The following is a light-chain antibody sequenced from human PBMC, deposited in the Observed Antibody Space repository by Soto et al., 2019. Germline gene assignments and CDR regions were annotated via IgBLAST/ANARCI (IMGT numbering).Light chain of an antibody. CDR3: SSHAGSNTYV. Sequence: QSALTQPPSASGSPGQSVTISCTGTSSDVGAYNYVSWYQQHPGKAPKLMIDEVSKRPSGVPDRFSGSKSGNTASLTVSGLQAEDEADYYCSSHAGSNTYVFGTGTKLTVL. CDR1: SSDVGAYNY. V-gene: IGLV2-8*01. J-gene: IGLJ1*01. CDR2: EVS.